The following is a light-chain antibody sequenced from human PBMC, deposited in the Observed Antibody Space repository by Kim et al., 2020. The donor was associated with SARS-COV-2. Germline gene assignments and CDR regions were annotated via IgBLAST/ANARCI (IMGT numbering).Light chain of an antibody. V-gene: IGLV2-14*03. J-gene: IGLJ2*01. CDR1: SSYVGCYNY. CDR2: DVS. Sequence: GRSITLSCTGTSSYVGCYNYVSWYQQHPGKAPKLMIYDVSNRPSGVSNRFSGSKSGNTASLTISGLQAEDEADYYCSSYTSSSPWVFGGGTQLTVL. CDR3: SSYTSSSPWV.